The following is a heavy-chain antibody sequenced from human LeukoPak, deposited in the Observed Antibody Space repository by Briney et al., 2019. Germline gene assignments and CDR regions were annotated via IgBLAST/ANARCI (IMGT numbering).Heavy chain of an antibody. V-gene: IGHV4-39*07. Sequence: PSETLSLTCTVSGGSISSSSYYWGWIRQPPRKGLEWIGSIYYSGSTYYNPSLKSRVTISVDTSKNQFSLKLSSVTAADTAVYYCAGGTGESYYDAPRDYWGQGTLVTVSS. CDR3: AGGTGESYYDAPRDY. D-gene: IGHD1-26*01. J-gene: IGHJ4*02. CDR1: GGSISSSSYY. CDR2: IYYSGST.